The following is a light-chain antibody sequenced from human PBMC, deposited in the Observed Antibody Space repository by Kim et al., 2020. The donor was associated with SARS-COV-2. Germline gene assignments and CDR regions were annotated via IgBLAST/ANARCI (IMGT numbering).Light chain of an antibody. Sequence: PGGTVPLTFGSSAGAVTSNHYPYWFQQKPGQAPTTLIYDATNKHSWTPARFSGSLLGGLPALTLSGAQPEDEAVYYCLLSYGASRVFGGGTQLTVL. V-gene: IGLV7-46*01. CDR2: DAT. J-gene: IGLJ3*02. CDR3: LLSYGASRV. CDR1: AGAVTSNHY.